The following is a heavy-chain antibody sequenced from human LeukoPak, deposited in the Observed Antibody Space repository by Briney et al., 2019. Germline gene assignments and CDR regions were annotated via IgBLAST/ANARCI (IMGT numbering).Heavy chain of an antibody. CDR2: IYHSGST. J-gene: IGHJ5*02. CDR1: GGSISSSNW. Sequence: SETLSLTCAVSGGSISSSNWWSWVRPPPGKGLEWIGEIYHSGSTNYNPSLKSRVTISVDTSKNQFSLKLSSVTAADTAVYYCARHSEPYSSSWYSLNWFDPWGQGTLVTVSS. V-gene: IGHV4-4*02. D-gene: IGHD6-13*01. CDR3: ARHSEPYSSSWYSLNWFDP.